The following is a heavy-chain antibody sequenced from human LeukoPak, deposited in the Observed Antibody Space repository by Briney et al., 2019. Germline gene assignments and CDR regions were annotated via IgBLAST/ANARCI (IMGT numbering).Heavy chain of an antibody. Sequence: SETLSLTCAVSGGSISSGGYSWSWIRQPPGKGLEWIGYIYHSGSTYYNPSLKSRVTISVDRSKNQFSLKLSSVTAADTAVYYCARGPKVVIPRPRYYGMDVWGQGTTVTVSS. D-gene: IGHD3-22*01. CDR3: ARGPKVVIPRPRYYGMDV. CDR2: IYHSGST. V-gene: IGHV4-30-2*01. J-gene: IGHJ6*02. CDR1: GGSISSGGYS.